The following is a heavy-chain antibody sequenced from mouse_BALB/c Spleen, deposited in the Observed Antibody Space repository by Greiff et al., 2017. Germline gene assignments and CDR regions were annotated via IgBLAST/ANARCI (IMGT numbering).Heavy chain of an antibody. V-gene: IGHV2-9*02. Sequence: QVQLQQSGPGLVAPSQSLSITCTVSGFSLPSYGVHWVRQPPGKGLEWLGVIWAGGSTNYNSALMSRLSISKDNSKSQVFLKMNSLQTDDTAMYYCAREYYGSSPWFAYWGQGTLVTVSA. CDR2: IWAGGST. CDR1: GFSLPSYG. CDR3: AREYYGSSPWFAY. D-gene: IGHD1-1*01. J-gene: IGHJ3*01.